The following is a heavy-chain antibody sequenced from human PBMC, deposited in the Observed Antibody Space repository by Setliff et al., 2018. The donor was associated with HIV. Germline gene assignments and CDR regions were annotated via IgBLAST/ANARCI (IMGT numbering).Heavy chain of an antibody. V-gene: IGHV3-48*03. CDR3: ARLRINDF. J-gene: IGHJ4*02. CDR2: INTSGSKR. CDR1: GFALTGYE. Sequence: PGGSLRLSCVASGFALTGYEMNWVRQAPGKGLEWLSYINTSGSKRHYAASVEGRFTISRDNAKNSLYLQMNGLRAEDTAAYYCARLRINDFWGQGTPVTVSS.